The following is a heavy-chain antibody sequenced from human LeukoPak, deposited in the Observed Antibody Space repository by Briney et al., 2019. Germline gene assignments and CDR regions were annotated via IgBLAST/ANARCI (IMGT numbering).Heavy chain of an antibody. CDR3: ARGILGTFYIDV. V-gene: IGHV4-34*01. Sequence: SETLSLTCAVSGGSLSGYYWRWIRQSPGKGLEWIAEIHSKGATSHKPSLESRVTITADTSKNQISLKVTSGTAADTAVYYCARGILGTFYIDVSGRGTL. CDR2: IHSKGAT. CDR1: GGSLSGYY. J-gene: IGHJ2*01. D-gene: IGHD3-16*01.